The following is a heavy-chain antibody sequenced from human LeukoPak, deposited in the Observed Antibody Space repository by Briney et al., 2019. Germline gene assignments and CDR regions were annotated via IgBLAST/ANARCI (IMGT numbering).Heavy chain of an antibody. J-gene: IGHJ4*02. V-gene: IGHV4-34*01. Sequence: SETLSLTCAVYGGSFSGYYWSWIRQPPGKGLEWIGEINHSGSTNYNPSLKIRVTISVDTSKNQFSLKLSSVTAADTAVYYCARNRHFDYWGQGTLVTVSS. CDR1: GGSFSGYY. D-gene: IGHD1-14*01. CDR2: INHSGST. CDR3: ARNRHFDY.